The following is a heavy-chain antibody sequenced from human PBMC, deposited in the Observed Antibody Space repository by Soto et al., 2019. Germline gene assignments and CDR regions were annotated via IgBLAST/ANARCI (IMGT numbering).Heavy chain of an antibody. J-gene: IGHJ4*02. CDR1: GFTFSSYS. CDR3: ARDLEFVVRGVTRGYFDY. V-gene: IGHV3-21*01. CDR2: ISSSSSYI. Sequence: GGSLRLSCAASGFTFSSYSMNWVRQAPGKGLEWVSSISSSSSYIYYADSVKGRFTISRDNAKNSLYLQMNSLRAEDMAVYYCARDLEFVVRGVTRGYFDYWGQGTLVTVSS. D-gene: IGHD3-10*01.